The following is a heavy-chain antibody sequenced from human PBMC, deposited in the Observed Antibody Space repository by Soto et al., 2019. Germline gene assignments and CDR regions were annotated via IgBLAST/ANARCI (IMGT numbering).Heavy chain of an antibody. J-gene: IGHJ4*02. D-gene: IGHD1-1*01. CDR2: IDPSDSYT. CDR1: GYRFINYW. Sequence: EVQLVQSGAEVKKPGESLRLSCQGSGYRFINYWISWVRQMPGKGLEWVGRIDPSDSYTVYSPSFQGHVTISIDTAINTAFLEWRSLQASDTAMYYCVRHGNGTTFYFDFWGRGTLVPVSS. CDR3: VRHGNGTTFYFDF. V-gene: IGHV5-10-1*03.